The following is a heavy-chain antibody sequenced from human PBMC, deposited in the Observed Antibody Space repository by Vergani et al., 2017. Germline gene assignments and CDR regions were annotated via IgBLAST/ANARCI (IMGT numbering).Heavy chain of an antibody. CDR2: IIPILGIA. V-gene: IGHV1-69*04. D-gene: IGHD3-3*01. Sequence: QVQLVQSGAEVKKPGSSVKVSCKASGGTFSSYAISWVRQAPGQGLEWMGRIIPILGIANYAQKFQGRVTITADKSTSTAYMELSSLRSEDTAVYYCAGGVNESNITIFGVVLDYWGQGTLVTVSS. CDR1: GGTFSSYA. CDR3: AGGVNESNITIFGVVLDY. J-gene: IGHJ4*02.